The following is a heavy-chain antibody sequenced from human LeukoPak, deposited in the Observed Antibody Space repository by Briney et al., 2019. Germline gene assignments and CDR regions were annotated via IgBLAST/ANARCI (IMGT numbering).Heavy chain of an antibody. V-gene: IGHV4-4*07. CDR1: GGSISRYF. Sequence: PSETLSLTCIGSGGSISRYFWSWIRQPAGKGLEWIGRIYPSGSTNYNPSRKSRVTMSLDTSKSQFSLKLSSVIAADTGVYYCARLGYTYGYAFDAWGQGTLVTVSS. CDR2: IYPSGST. D-gene: IGHD5-18*01. CDR3: ARLGYTYGYAFDA. J-gene: IGHJ4*02.